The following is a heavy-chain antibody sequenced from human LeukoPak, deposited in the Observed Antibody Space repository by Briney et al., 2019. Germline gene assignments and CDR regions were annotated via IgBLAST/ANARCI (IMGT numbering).Heavy chain of an antibody. V-gene: IGHV3-21*01. CDR2: ISSSSSYI. Sequence: GGSLRLSCAASGFTFSSYSMNWVRQAPGKGLEWVSSISSSSSYIYYADSVKGRFTISRDNAKNSLYLQMNSLRAEDTAVYYCARCGGDCYSHGMDVWGQGTTVTVSS. D-gene: IGHD2-21*02. CDR3: ARCGGDCYSHGMDV. J-gene: IGHJ6*02. CDR1: GFTFSSYS.